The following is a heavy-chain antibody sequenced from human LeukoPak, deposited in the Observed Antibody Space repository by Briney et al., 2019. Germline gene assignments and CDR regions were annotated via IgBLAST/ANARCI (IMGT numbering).Heavy chain of an antibody. Sequence: GGSLRLSCAASGFTFSSFWMHWVRQAPGKGLVRVSRINSVGSSTSYADSVKGRFTISRDNAKNTLYLQMNSLRAEDTAVYYCARERTSGWDAFDFWGQGTLVTVSS. CDR1: GFTFSSFW. CDR3: ARERTSGWDAFDF. J-gene: IGHJ4*02. D-gene: IGHD6-19*01. CDR2: INSVGSST. V-gene: IGHV3-74*01.